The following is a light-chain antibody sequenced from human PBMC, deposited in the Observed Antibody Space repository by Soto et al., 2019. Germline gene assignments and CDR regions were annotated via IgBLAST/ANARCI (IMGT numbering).Light chain of an antibody. CDR2: DVS. CDR1: SSDVGGYTY. Sequence: QSALTQPASVSGSPGQSITISCTGTSSDVGGYTYVSWYQQHPGKAPKLMIYDVSNRPSGVSNRFSASKSGNTASLTISGLQAEDEADYYCSSYTSSSTLAFGGGTKLTVL. CDR3: SSYTSSSTLA. J-gene: IGLJ2*01. V-gene: IGLV2-14*01.